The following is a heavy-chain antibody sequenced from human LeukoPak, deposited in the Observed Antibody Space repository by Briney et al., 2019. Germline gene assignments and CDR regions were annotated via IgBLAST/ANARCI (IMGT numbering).Heavy chain of an antibody. J-gene: IGHJ5*02. CDR2: INPSGGTT. Sequence: ASVKVSCKASGYTFTSYYMHWVRQAPGQGLEWMGIINPSGGTTTYAQKFQGRVTMTRDTSTSTVYMELSGLRSEDTAVYYCARDRCSSTSCYVEGPSDSYNWFDPWGQGTLVTVSS. D-gene: IGHD2-2*01. CDR3: ARDRCSSTSCYVEGPSDSYNWFDP. V-gene: IGHV1-46*01. CDR1: GYTFTSYY.